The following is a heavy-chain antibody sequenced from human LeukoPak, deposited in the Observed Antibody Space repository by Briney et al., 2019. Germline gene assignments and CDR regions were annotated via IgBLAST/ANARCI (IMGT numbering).Heavy chain of an antibody. CDR3: ARDRTTVTTFDY. CDR1: RFTFSTYT. D-gene: IGHD4-17*01. V-gene: IGHV3-21*01. J-gene: IGHJ4*02. Sequence: GGSLRLSCAASRFTFSTYTMSWVRQAPGKGLEWVSSISSSSSYIYYADSVKGRFTISRDNAKNSLYLQMNTLRAEDTAVYYCARDRTTVTTFDYWGQGTLVTVSS. CDR2: ISSSSSYI.